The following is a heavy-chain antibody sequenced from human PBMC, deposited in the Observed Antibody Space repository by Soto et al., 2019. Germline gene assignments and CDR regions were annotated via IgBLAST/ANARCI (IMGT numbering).Heavy chain of an antibody. V-gene: IGHV1-18*04. Sequence: ASVKVSCKASGYTFTSYGISWVRQAPGQGLEWMGWISAYNGNTNYAQKLQGRVTMTTDTSTSTAYMGLRSLRSDDTAVYYCARTSEYDSSGHGAFDIWGQGTMVTVSS. CDR2: ISAYNGNT. D-gene: IGHD3-22*01. CDR3: ARTSEYDSSGHGAFDI. J-gene: IGHJ3*02. CDR1: GYTFTSYG.